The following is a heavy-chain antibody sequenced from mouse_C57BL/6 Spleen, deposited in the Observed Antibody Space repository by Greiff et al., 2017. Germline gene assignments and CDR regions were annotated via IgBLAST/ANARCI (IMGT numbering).Heavy chain of an antibody. CDR2: ISDGGSYT. V-gene: IGHV5-4*01. CDR3: ARDSGSSGYDY. CDR1: GFTFSSYA. J-gene: IGHJ2*01. Sequence: EVMLVESGGGLVKPGGSLKLSCAASGFTFSSYAMSWVRQTPEKRLGWVATISDGGSYTYYPDNVKGRFTISRDNAKNNLYLQMSHLKSEDTAMYYCARDSGSSGYDYCGQCTTLTVSS. D-gene: IGHD3-2*02.